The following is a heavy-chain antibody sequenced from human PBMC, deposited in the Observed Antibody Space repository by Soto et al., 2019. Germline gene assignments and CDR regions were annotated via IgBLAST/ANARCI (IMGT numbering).Heavy chain of an antibody. V-gene: IGHV1-18*04. CDR1: GYTFGTST. Sequence: QLQLVQSGAEAKKPGASVKVSCKASGYTFGTSTISWLRQAPGKGLEWMGWIKAYSGNTNYAPKLQGRVTMTTDTPTSTAYMELRSLTTGDTATYYCAIADYGDDDYWGQGTLVTVSS. J-gene: IGHJ4*02. CDR3: AIADYGDDDY. D-gene: IGHD4-17*01. CDR2: IKAYSGNT.